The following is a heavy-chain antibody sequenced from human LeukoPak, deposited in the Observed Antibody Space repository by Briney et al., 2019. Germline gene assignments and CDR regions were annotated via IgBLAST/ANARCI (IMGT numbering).Heavy chain of an antibody. Sequence: GGSLRLSCAASGFTFSSYAMSWVRQAPGKGLEWVSAISGSGGSTYYADSVKGRFTISRDNSKNTLYLQMNSLRAEDTAVYYCASSVRIFGVVILCGMDVWGQGATVTVSS. J-gene: IGHJ6*02. CDR3: ASSVRIFGVVILCGMDV. V-gene: IGHV3-23*01. CDR1: GFTFSSYA. D-gene: IGHD3-3*01. CDR2: ISGSGGST.